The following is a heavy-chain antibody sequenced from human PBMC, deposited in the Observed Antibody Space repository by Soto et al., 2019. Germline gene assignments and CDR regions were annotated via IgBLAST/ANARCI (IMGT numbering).Heavy chain of an antibody. D-gene: IGHD3-10*01. V-gene: IGHV3-66*01. Sequence: GGSLRLSFAVSGFTVNNNYMSWVRQAPGKGLEWVSVIYSGGNTEYADSVQGRFTVSRDTSKNTLYLQMKNLRAEDTAVYYCTRDSSYYGAGRGVLDYWGPGTLVTVSS. CDR1: GFTVNNNY. CDR2: IYSGGNT. J-gene: IGHJ4*02. CDR3: TRDSSYYGAGRGVLDY.